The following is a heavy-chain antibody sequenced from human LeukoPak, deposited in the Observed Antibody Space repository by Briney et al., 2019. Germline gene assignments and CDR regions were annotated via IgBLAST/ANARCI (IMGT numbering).Heavy chain of an antibody. Sequence: SETLSLTCAVYGGSFSGYYWSWIRQPPGKGLEWIGEINHSGSTNYNPSLKSRVTISVDTSKNQFSLKLSSVTAADTAVYYCAREVMVCAIGRGLTDVWGKGTTVTVSS. CDR2: INHSGST. V-gene: IGHV4-34*01. J-gene: IGHJ6*04. CDR1: GGSFSGYY. D-gene: IGHD2-8*01. CDR3: AREVMVCAIGRGLTDV.